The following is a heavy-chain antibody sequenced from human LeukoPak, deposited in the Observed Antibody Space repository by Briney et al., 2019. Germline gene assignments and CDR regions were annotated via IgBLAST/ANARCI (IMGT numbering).Heavy chain of an antibody. Sequence: SVKVSWKGSGYTFTDYFIHLVRQAPGHGLELMGWIKANSGGTHYAQKFQGRVTMTRDTSISTAYMELRRLRSDDTAVYYCARVFSDPFYDSSGYPDYWGQGTLVTVSS. CDR2: IKANSGGT. J-gene: IGHJ4*02. CDR3: ARVFSDPFYDSSGYPDY. D-gene: IGHD3-22*01. CDR1: GYTFTDYF. V-gene: IGHV1-2*02.